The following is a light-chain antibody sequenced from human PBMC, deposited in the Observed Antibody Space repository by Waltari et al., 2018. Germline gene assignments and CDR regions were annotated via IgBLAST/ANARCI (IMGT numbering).Light chain of an antibody. CDR2: GAT. V-gene: IGKV1-39*01. J-gene: IGKJ1*01. Sequence: DIQMTQSPSSLSASVGDRVTITCRSSDTITKYLNWYQQRPTEAPNLLIHGATTLQSGVPSRFSASESGTDFTLTISSLQPGDSGTYYCQQSYNTPWTFGQGTKIEVK. CDR1: DTITKY. CDR3: QQSYNTPWT.